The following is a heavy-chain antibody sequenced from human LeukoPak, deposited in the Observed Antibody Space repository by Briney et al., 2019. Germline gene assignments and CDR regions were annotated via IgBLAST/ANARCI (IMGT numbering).Heavy chain of an antibody. CDR2: ISVGSGST. CDR1: GLTFSNYA. CDR3: AIHESSIPY. Sequence: GGSLRLSCAASGLTFSNYAMTWVRQAPGNGQEWVSGISVGSGSTYYADSVKGRFTISRDNSKNTLYLQMSSLRAEDTAIYYCAIHESSIPYWGQGTLVTVSS. V-gene: IGHV3-23*01. J-gene: IGHJ4*02. D-gene: IGHD1-26*01.